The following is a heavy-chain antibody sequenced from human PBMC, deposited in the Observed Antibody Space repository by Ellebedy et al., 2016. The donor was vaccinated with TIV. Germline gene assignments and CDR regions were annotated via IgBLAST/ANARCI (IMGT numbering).Heavy chain of an antibody. CDR3: ARDPALPRGRFDT. CDR1: GFPISRFH. Sequence: MPSETLSLTCTVSGFPISRFHWPWILQPPGKGLNWIRYIYFSGCSHYTPSLKSRVTMSVDTSKNQFSLNLSSVTAADTAVYYCARDPALPRGRFDTWGQGTLVTVSS. CDR2: IYFSGCS. V-gene: IGHV4-59*12. J-gene: IGHJ5*02.